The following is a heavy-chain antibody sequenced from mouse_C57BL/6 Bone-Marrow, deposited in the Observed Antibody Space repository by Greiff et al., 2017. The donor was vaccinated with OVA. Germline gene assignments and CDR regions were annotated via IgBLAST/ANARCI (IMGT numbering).Heavy chain of an antibody. CDR2: IWGDGRT. CDR1: GFSLPSSG. J-gene: IGHJ2*01. Sequence: VQLQQSGPGLVAPSQSLSITCTVSGFSLPSSGVSWVRQPPGKGLEWLGVIWGDGRTNYPSALLSRLRISKDTSKSQVFLKLNSRQTDDTATDYCAKAGNYGDGDYVDYWGQGTTLTVSS. CDR3: AKAGNYGDGDYVDY. V-gene: IGHV2-3*01. D-gene: IGHD2-13*01.